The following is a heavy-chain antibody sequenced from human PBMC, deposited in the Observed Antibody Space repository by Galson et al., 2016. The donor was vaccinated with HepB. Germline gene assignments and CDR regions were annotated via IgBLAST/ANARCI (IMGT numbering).Heavy chain of an antibody. V-gene: IGHV4-61*01. CDR3: ARMDPALISGFDY. CDR1: GGSISSGNYY. J-gene: IGHJ4*02. CDR2: IYYSGTT. D-gene: IGHD2-15*01. Sequence: LTCTVSGGSISSGNYYWSWDRQPPGKRLEWIGDIYYSGTTNYKPSLKSRVTISVDTSKNQFSLRLSSVTAADTDVYYCARMDPALISGFDYWGQGTLVTVSS.